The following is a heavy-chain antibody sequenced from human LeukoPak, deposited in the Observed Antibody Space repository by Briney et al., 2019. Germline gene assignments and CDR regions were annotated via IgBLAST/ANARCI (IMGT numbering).Heavy chain of an antibody. CDR2: INPNSGGT. J-gene: IGHJ6*02. D-gene: IGHD1-26*01. Sequence: ASVKVSCKASGYTFTGYYMHWVRQAPGQGLEWMGWINPNSGGTNYAQKFQGRVTMTRDMSISTAYTELSRLRSDDTAVYYCASPIVGATSYYYYGMDVWGQGTTVTVSS. CDR3: ASPIVGATSYYYYGMDV. CDR1: GYTFTGYY. V-gene: IGHV1-2*02.